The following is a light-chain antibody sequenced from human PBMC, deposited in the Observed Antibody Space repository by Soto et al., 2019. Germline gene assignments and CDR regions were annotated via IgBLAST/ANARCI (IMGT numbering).Light chain of an antibody. CDR2: EVN. Sequence: QSALTQPPSVSGSPGQSVTISCTGTSSDVGSYNRLSWYQQPPGTAPKLIMYEVNTRPSGVPDRFSGSKSGSTASLTISGLRAEDEADYYCSLYISGSTYVFGTGTKV. V-gene: IGLV2-18*01. CDR1: SSDVGSYNR. J-gene: IGLJ1*01. CDR3: SLYISGSTYV.